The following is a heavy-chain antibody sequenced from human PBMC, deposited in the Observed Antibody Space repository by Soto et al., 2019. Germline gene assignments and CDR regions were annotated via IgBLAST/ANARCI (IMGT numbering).Heavy chain of an antibody. CDR2: IIPILGIA. CDR3: ARSSEASRNWFDP. CDR1: GGTFSSYT. Sequence: SVKVSCKASGGTFSSYTISWVRQAPGQGLEWMGRIIPILGIANYAQKFQGRVTITADKSTSTAYMELSSLRSEDTAVYYCARSSEASRNWFDPWGQGTLVTVSS. J-gene: IGHJ5*02. V-gene: IGHV1-69*02.